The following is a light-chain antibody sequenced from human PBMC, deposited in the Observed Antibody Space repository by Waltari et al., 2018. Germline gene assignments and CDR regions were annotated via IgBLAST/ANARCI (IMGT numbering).Light chain of an antibody. CDR1: QSISTY. Sequence: TQSPSSLSASVGDRVTITCRASQSISTYLNWYQQKPGKAPKLLISDTSSLQSGVPSRFSGRGSGTDFTLTISSLQAEDLATYYCQQSYSPLSTFGQGTKVEIK. J-gene: IGKJ1*01. CDR2: DTS. V-gene: IGKV1-39*01. CDR3: QQSYSPLST.